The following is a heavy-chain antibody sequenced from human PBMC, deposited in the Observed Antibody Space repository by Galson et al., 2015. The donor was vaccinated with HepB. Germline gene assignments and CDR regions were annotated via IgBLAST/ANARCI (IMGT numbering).Heavy chain of an antibody. V-gene: IGHV3-30*01. J-gene: IGHJ6*03. CDR2: TSYDGNNK. Sequence: SLRLSCAASGFTFSNYLFHWVRQAPGKGLEWVALTSYDGNNKYYADSVRGRFTISRDNSKNSLYLQLNSLRFEDTAVYFCARSKSGALYYMDSWGHGTPVTVSS. D-gene: IGHD1-26*01. CDR1: GFTFSNYL. CDR3: ARSKSGALYYMDS.